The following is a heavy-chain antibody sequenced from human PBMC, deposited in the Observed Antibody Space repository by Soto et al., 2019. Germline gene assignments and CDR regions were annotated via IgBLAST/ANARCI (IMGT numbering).Heavy chain of an antibody. J-gene: IGHJ6*02. CDR3: ARHGFGPIPGLVAV. V-gene: IGHV4-59*08. Sequence: QVQLQESGPGLVKPSETLSLTCTVSGGSITNYYCSWFRQPPGKGLEWIGYINYDGYSAYNLSLKRRVTLSMDTSKTQFSLMLESVTATDTAVYYCARHGFGPIPGLVAVWGQGTTVIVSS. CDR2: INYDGYS. CDR1: GGSITNYY. D-gene: IGHD3-10*01.